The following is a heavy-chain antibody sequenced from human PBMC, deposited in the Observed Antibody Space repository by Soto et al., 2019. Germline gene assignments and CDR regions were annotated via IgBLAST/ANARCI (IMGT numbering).Heavy chain of an antibody. CDR1: GGTFSSYT. D-gene: IGHD3-9*01. Sequence: ASVKVSCKASGGTFSSYTISWVRQAPGQGLEWMGRIIPILGIANYAQKFQGRVTITADKSTSTAYMELSSLRSDDTAVYYCARDDADILTGDPSFFDYWGQGTLVTVSS. CDR2: IIPILGIA. V-gene: IGHV1-69*04. CDR3: ARDDADILTGDPSFFDY. J-gene: IGHJ4*02.